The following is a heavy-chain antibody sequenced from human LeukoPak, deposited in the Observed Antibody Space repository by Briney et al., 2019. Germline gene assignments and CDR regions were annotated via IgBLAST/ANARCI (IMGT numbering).Heavy chain of an antibody. J-gene: IGHJ4*02. CDR3: TTAGYTYGSDQVDY. V-gene: IGHV3-15*01. Sequence: GGSLRLSCAASGFTFSYHWMTWVRQAPGKGLEWVGRIRSKTDGGTTDYAAPVKGRFTISRDDSKNTLYLQMNSLKTEDTALYYCTTAGYTYGSDQVDYWGQGTLVTVSS. D-gene: IGHD5-18*01. CDR1: GFTFSYHW. CDR2: IRSKTDGGTT.